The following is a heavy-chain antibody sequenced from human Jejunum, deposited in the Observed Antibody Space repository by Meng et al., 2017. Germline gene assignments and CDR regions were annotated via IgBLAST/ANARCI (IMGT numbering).Heavy chain of an antibody. Sequence: GESLKISCAGSGFTFSFYAMSWVRQAPGKGLEWVSSMPATGGRTYYADSVKGRFTISRDNSKNTLYLQMNSLRAEDTAVYYCAKDRTGNYFSQYDYWGQSTLVTVSS. V-gene: IGHV3-23*01. CDR2: MPATGGRT. CDR1: GFTFSFYA. D-gene: IGHD1-26*01. CDR3: AKDRTGNYFSQYDY. J-gene: IGHJ1*01.